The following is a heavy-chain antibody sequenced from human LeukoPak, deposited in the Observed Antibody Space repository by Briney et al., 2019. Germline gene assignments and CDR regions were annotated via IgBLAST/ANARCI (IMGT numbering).Heavy chain of an antibody. CDR1: GFTFSTYA. D-gene: IGHD1-26*01. J-gene: IGHJ4*02. CDR2: ISYDGRNK. V-gene: IGHV3-30*04. Sequence: GGSLRLSCAASGFTFSTYAMHWVRQAPGKGLEWVAVISYDGRNKFYTGSVKGRFTISRDNSKNTLYLQMNSLRPEDTAVYYCARSGGATGLSHFDYWGQGTLVTVSS. CDR3: ARSGGATGLSHFDY.